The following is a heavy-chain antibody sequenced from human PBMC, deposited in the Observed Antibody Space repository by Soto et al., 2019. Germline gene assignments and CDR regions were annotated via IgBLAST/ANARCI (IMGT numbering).Heavy chain of an antibody. Sequence: QVQLQESGPGLVRPSGTLSLTCAVSGDSIIGTGWWSWVRQSPGKGLDRIGEVYHSGATNYNPALKSRVTISVDTSRNQFPLNLGSVTAADTAVYYCVRNGYYSLDGWGQGTTVTVSS. J-gene: IGHJ6*02. CDR2: VYHSGAT. CDR1: GDSIIGTGW. CDR3: VRNGYYSLDG. D-gene: IGHD3-22*01. V-gene: IGHV4-4*02.